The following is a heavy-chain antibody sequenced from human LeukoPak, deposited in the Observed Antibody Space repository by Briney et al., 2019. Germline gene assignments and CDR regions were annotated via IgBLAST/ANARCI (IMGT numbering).Heavy chain of an antibody. CDR3: ARFGIRYFDWLPYYYYGMDV. CDR2: IYSGGST. V-gene: IGHV3-66*01. J-gene: IGHJ6*02. CDR1: GFTVSSIY. Sequence: GGSLRLSCAASGFTVSSIYMSWVRQAPGKGLEWVSVIYSGGSTYYTDSVKGRFTISRDNSKNTLYLQMNSLRAEDTAVYYCARFGIRYFDWLPYYYYGMDVWGQGTTVTVSS. D-gene: IGHD3-9*01.